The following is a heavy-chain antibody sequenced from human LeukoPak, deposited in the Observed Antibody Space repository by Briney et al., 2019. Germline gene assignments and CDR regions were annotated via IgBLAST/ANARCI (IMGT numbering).Heavy chain of an antibody. CDR3: AKGFSSGSYFLNWFDP. J-gene: IGHJ5*02. D-gene: IGHD3-10*01. CDR1: GFTFDDYA. CDR2: ISWNSGSI. Sequence: GGSLGLSCAASGFTFDDYAMHWVRQAPGKGLEWVSGISWNSGSIGYADSVKGRFTISRDNAKNSLYLQMNSLRAEDTALYYCAKGFSSGSYFLNWFDPWGQGTLVTVSS. V-gene: IGHV3-9*01.